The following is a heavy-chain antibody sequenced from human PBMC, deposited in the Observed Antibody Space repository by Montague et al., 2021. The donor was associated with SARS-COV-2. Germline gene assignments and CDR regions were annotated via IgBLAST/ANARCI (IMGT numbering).Heavy chain of an antibody. CDR3: ARDRFDFGAGRQGTIDF. J-gene: IGHJ4*02. V-gene: IGHV4-4*07. D-gene: IGHD3-10*01. CDR1: GDSITNHY. Sequence: SETLSLTCSVSGDSITNHYWSWIRQPAGKGLEWIGRMHFTGKTNFSPFFSSRLTMSADTSKNQFSLKLTSVTAADTAIYFCARDRFDFGAGRQGTIDFWGQGALVTVSS. CDR2: MHFTGKT.